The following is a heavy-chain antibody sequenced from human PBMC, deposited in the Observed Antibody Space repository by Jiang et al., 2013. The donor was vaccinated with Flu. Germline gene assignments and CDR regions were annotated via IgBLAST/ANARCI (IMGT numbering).Heavy chain of an antibody. CDR3: ARQGYDINYYYYGMDV. D-gene: IGHD3-9*01. V-gene: IGHV4-39*01. Sequence: GPGLVKPSETLSLTCTVSGGSISSSSYYWGWIRQPPGKGLEWIGSIYYSGSTYYNPSLKSRVTISVDTSKNQFSLKLSSVTAADTAVYYCARQGYDINYYYYGMDVWGQGTTVTV. J-gene: IGHJ6*02. CDR1: GGSISSSSYY. CDR2: IYYSGST.